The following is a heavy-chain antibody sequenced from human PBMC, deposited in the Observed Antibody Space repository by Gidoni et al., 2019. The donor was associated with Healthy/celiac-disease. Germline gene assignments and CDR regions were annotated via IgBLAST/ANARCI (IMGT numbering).Heavy chain of an antibody. D-gene: IGHD4-4*01. CDR1: GYTFTSYD. V-gene: IGHV1-8*01. CDR2: RNPNSGNT. CDR3: ARGYSNCVGFDP. J-gene: IGHJ5*02. Sequence: QVQLVQSGAEGKKPGASVKVSCKASGYTFTSYDITWVRQATGQGPEWMRWRNPNSGNTGYAQKFKGRVTMTRNTYIRTAYMGLSSLRSEDTAVYYCARGYSNCVGFDPWGQGTLVTVSS.